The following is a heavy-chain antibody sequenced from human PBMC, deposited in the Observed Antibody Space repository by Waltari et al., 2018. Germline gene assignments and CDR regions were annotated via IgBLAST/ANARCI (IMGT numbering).Heavy chain of an antibody. J-gene: IGHJ5*02. D-gene: IGHD6-13*01. V-gene: IGHV4-39*01. CDR3: AVYSGTWGWFDP. CDR1: GDSISSTNYY. CDR2: MRYRGST. Sequence: QLQLQESGPGLVKPSETLSLTCTVSGDSISSTNYYWGWIRQPPGKGLEWIGSMRYRGSTYDNSSLKSLVTISVDTSKNQFSLKLSSVSVADTAVYYCAVYSGTWGWFDPWGQGSLVTVSS.